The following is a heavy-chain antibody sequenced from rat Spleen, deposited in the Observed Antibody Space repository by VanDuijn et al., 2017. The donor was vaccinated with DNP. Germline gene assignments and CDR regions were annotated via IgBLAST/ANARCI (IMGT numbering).Heavy chain of an antibody. CDR2: IWTGGST. D-gene: IGHD1-1*01. CDR1: GFSLTRYH. Sequence: QVQLKESGPGLVQPSQTLSLACTVSGFSLTRYHVHWVRQPSGKGLEWMGVIWTGGSTEYNSALKSRLSISREPSKSQVVLKMNRLQTEDTAIYFCVRMDYSVPYWYFDFWGPGTMVTVSS. CDR3: VRMDYSVPYWYFDF. V-gene: IGHV2-43*01. J-gene: IGHJ1*01.